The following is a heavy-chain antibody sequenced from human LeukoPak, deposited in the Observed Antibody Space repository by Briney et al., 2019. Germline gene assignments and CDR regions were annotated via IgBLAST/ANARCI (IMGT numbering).Heavy chain of an antibody. CDR2: ISWNSGSI. V-gene: IGHV3-9*01. J-gene: IGHJ4*02. CDR1: GFTFDDYA. D-gene: IGHD1-26*01. Sequence: GRSLRLSCAASGFTFDDYAMHWVRQAPGKGLEWVSGISWNSGSIGYADSVKGRFTISRDNAKNSLYLQMNSLRAEDTAVYYCARGGWELPDCWGQGTLVTVSS. CDR3: ARGGWELPDC.